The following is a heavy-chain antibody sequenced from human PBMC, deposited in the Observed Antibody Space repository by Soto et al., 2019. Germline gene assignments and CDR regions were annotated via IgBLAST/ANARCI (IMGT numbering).Heavy chain of an antibody. V-gene: IGHV1-18*04. Sequence: QVQLLQSGTEVKKPGASVNVSCKAFGYTFTSYGFSWVRQVPGQGLEWLGWISAFNGDTQYSQTMKGRLTVTTDTATTTVHMELRRLTPADTAVYYCAREAGWQRMVPYDWGQGTLVTVS. CDR3: AREAGWQRMVPYD. J-gene: IGHJ4*02. CDR2: ISAFNGDT. CDR1: GYTFTSYG. D-gene: IGHD6-25*01.